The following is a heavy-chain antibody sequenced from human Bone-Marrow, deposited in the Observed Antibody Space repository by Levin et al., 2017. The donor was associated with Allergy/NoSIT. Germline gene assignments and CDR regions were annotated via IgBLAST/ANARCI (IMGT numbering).Heavy chain of an antibody. CDR3: WGYSGYDSLDY. J-gene: IGHJ4*02. Sequence: ASETLSLTCTVSGGSISSYYWSWIRQPPGKGLEWIGYIYYSGSTNYNPSLKSRVTISVDTSKNQFSLKLSSVTAADTAVYYCWGYSGYDSLDYWGQGTLVTVSS. CDR1: GGSISSYY. D-gene: IGHD5-12*01. CDR2: IYYSGST. V-gene: IGHV4-59*01.